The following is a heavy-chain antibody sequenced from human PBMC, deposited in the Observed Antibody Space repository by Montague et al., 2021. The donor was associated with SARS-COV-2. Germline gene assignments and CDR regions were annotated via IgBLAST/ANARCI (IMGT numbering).Heavy chain of an antibody. CDR3: AREGTVPGPRGIYFDD. Sequence: CAISGDSVFSISPGWEWLRHSLPGALECVCRTYYRYKWYTDYAPSVKTRITITPDTSNNQFSLHLNSVTPGDTAVYYCAREGTVPGPRGIYFDDWGQGTLVTVSS. J-gene: IGHJ4*02. CDR1: GDSVFSISPG. D-gene: IGHD1-1*01. V-gene: IGHV6-1*01. CDR2: TYYRYKWYT.